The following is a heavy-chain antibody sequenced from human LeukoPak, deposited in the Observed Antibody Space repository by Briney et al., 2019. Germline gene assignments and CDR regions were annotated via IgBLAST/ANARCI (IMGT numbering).Heavy chain of an antibody. Sequence: GGSLRLSCAASGFTFSSYAMSWVRQAPGKGREWVSAISGSGGSTYYADSVKGRFTISRDNSKNTLYLQMNSLRAEDTAVYYCAKDGGSGSYYIPHTFDYWGQGTLVTVSS. D-gene: IGHD3-10*01. CDR3: AKDGGSGSYYIPHTFDY. V-gene: IGHV3-23*01. CDR2: ISGSGGST. CDR1: GFTFSSYA. J-gene: IGHJ4*02.